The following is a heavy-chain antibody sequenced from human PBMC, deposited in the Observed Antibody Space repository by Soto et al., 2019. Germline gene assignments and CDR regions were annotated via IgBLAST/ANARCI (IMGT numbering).Heavy chain of an antibody. J-gene: IGHJ4*02. CDR3: TRGGDPYKTGH. CDR1: GASITTYY. Sequence: SETLSLTCTVSGASITTYYWSWIRQPPGKGLEWIGYISYSGSTNYNPSLKGRVTMSVDTSKNQFSLKLTSVNTADTAIYYCTRGGDPYKTGHWGQGTLVTVS. D-gene: IGHD2-21*01. CDR2: ISYSGST. V-gene: IGHV4-59*01.